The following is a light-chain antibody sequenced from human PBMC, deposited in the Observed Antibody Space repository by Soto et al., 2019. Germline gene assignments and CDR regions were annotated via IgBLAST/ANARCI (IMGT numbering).Light chain of an antibody. J-gene: IGKJ5*01. Sequence: DIRMTQSPSSLSASVDDRVTITCRASQDISNYLNWYQQRPGKAPKLLIYDASNLERGVPSRFSGTRSGTHFTFAITSLQPEDVATYYCQQSDSLPITFGQGTRLEI. CDR1: QDISNY. V-gene: IGKV1-33*01. CDR3: QQSDSLPIT. CDR2: DAS.